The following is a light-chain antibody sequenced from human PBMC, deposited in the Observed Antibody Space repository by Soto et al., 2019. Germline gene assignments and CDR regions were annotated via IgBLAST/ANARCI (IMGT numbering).Light chain of an antibody. CDR1: QAITNN. V-gene: IGKV1-9*01. CDR3: QQVKSYPRT. Sequence: DINLYQSPSSLSATVGDRVTITCRASQAITNNLAWYQQKPGNPPRLLIYEESTLHSGVPSRFSGRKVGTQFILTIDSLQPEDFATYYCQQVKSYPRTFGGGTKVDIK. CDR2: EES. J-gene: IGKJ4*01.